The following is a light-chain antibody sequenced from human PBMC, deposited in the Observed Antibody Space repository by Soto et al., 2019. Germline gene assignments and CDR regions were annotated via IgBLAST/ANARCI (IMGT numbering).Light chain of an antibody. CDR1: QSVSNY. CDR3: QQRSNWPPLT. J-gene: IGKJ4*01. Sequence: EIVLTQSPDTLSLSPGEGATLSCRASQSVSNYLAWYQQKPGQAPRLLIYDASNRATGIPARFSGSGSGTDFTLTISSLEPEDFAVYYCQQRSNWPPLTFGGGTKVEIK. CDR2: DAS. V-gene: IGKV3-11*01.